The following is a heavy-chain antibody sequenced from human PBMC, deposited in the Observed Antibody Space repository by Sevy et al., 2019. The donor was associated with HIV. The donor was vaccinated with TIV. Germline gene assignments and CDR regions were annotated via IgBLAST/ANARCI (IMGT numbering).Heavy chain of an antibody. CDR1: GFTFSSYG. J-gene: IGHJ4*02. D-gene: IGHD3-10*01. CDR2: ISYDGSNK. CDR3: ARTDYYYGSGSNPDY. V-gene: IGHV3-30*03. Sequence: GGSLRLSCAASGFTFSSYGMHWLRQAPGKGLEWVAVISYDGSNKYYADSVKGRFTISRDNSKNTLYLQMNSLRAEDTAVYYCARTDYYYGSGSNPDYWGQGTLVTVSS.